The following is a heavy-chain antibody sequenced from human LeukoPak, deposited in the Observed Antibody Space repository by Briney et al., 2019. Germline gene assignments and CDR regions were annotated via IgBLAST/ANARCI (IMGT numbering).Heavy chain of an antibody. J-gene: IGHJ4*02. D-gene: IGHD3-10*01. Sequence: ASVKVSCKASGYTFTGYYMHWARQAPGQGLEWMGWINPSSGATNYAQKFQGRVTMTRDTSVSTAYMELTRLRSDDSAVFYCIRGPGHYFDYWGQGTVVTVPS. CDR3: IRGPGHYFDY. CDR1: GYTFTGYY. V-gene: IGHV1-2*02. CDR2: INPSSGAT.